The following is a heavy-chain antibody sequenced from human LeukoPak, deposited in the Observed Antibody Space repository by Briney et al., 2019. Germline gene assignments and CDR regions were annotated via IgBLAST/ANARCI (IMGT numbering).Heavy chain of an antibody. J-gene: IGHJ4*02. Sequence: GGSLRLSCAASGFTFTNYGMSWVRQAPGKGLEWVSGISGSGANTYYADSVKDRFIISRDKSKNTMYLQMNSLRTEDTAVYYCAKYVFSYGSGSYLVHWGQGTRVTVSS. CDR2: ISGSGANT. CDR1: GFTFTNYG. D-gene: IGHD3-10*01. CDR3: AKYVFSYGSGSYLVH. V-gene: IGHV3-23*01.